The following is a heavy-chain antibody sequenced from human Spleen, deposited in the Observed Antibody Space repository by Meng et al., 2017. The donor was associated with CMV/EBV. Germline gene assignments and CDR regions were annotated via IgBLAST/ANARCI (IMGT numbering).Heavy chain of an antibody. CDR2: IYSGGST. V-gene: IGHV3-53*01. Sequence: GESLKISCAASGFTVSSNYMSWVRQAPGKGLEWVSVIYSGGSTYYADSVKGRFTISRDNSKNTLYLQMNSLRAEDTAVYYCAREGRFGGSGSPFDYWGQGTLVTVSS. D-gene: IGHD3-10*01. CDR1: GFTVSSNY. CDR3: AREGRFGGSGSPFDY. J-gene: IGHJ4*02.